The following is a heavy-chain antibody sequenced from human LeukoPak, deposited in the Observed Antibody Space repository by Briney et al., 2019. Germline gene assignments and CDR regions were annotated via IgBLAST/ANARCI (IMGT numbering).Heavy chain of an antibody. CDR1: GGSISSSSYY. V-gene: IGHV4-39*07. Sequence: PSETLSLTCTVSGGSISSSSYYWGWIRQPPGKGLEWIGSISYSGSTNYSPSLKSRVTISADTSKNQFSLKLSAVTAADTAVYYCARDSSKLGLFDYWGQGTLVTVSS. CDR2: ISYSGST. CDR3: ARDSSKLGLFDY. D-gene: IGHD7-27*01. J-gene: IGHJ4*02.